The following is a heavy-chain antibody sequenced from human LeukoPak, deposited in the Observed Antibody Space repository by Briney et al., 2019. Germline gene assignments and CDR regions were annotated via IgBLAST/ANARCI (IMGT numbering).Heavy chain of an antibody. J-gene: IGHJ5*02. CDR3: AREGEDNFWSGYSFDP. CDR1: GFTFDDYG. CDR2: INWNGGST. Sequence: GGSLRLSCAASGFTFDDYGMSWVRQAPGKGLEWVSGINWNGGSTGYADSVKGRFTISRDNAKNSLYLQMNSLRAEDTAVYYCAREGEDNFWSGYSFDPWGQGTLVTVSS. D-gene: IGHD3-3*01. V-gene: IGHV3-20*04.